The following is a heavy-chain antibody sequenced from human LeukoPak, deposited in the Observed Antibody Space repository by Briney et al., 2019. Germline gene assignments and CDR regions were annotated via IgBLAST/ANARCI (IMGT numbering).Heavy chain of an antibody. J-gene: IGHJ3*02. CDR3: ARHSGDDAFDI. Sequence: SETLSLTCTVSGGSISSYYWSWIRQPPGKGLEWIGYIYYSGSTNYNPSLKSRVTISVDTSKNQLPLKLSSVTAADTAVYYCARHSGDDAFDIWGQGTMVTVSS. V-gene: IGHV4-59*08. CDR2: IYYSGST. D-gene: IGHD7-27*01. CDR1: GGSISSYY.